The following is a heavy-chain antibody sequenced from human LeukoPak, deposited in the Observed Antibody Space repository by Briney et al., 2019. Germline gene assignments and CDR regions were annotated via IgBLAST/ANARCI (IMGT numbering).Heavy chain of an antibody. V-gene: IGHV3-48*01. J-gene: IGHJ4*02. CDR3: ARPDRGGSYSNFDY. Sequence: GGSLRLSCAASGFTFSSYSMNWVRQAPGKWLEWVSYISSSSSTIYYADSVKGRFTISRDNAKNSLYLQMNSLRAEDTAVYYCARPDRGGSYSNFDYWGQGTLVTVSS. D-gene: IGHD3-16*01. CDR2: ISSSSSTI. CDR1: GFTFSSYS.